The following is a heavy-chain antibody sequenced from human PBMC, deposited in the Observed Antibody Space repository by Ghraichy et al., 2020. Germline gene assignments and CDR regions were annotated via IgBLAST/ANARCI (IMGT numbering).Heavy chain of an antibody. D-gene: IGHD3-3*02. J-gene: IGHJ4*02. Sequence: GSLRLSCTVSGGSISTYYWSWIRQPPGKGLEWIAYIWHTGSTKYNPSLKNRVTISVDTSKNQFSLNLSSVTAADTAVYYCARALSDRIIGFDYWGQGTLVTVSS. CDR3: ARALSDRIIGFDY. CDR1: GGSISTYY. V-gene: IGHV4-59*01. CDR2: IWHTGST.